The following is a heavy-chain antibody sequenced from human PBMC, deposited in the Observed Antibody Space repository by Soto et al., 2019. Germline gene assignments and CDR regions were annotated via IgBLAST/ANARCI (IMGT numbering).Heavy chain of an antibody. D-gene: IGHD2-15*01. CDR3: ARLYCSGGSCYGWNWFDP. J-gene: IGHJ5*02. Sequence: SETLSLTCTVSGGSISSSSYYWGWIRQPPGKGLEWIGSIYYSGSTYYNPSLKSRVTISVDTSKNQFSLKLSSVTAADTAVYYCARLYCSGGSCYGWNWFDPWGQGTLVTVSS. V-gene: IGHV4-39*01. CDR2: IYYSGST. CDR1: GGSISSSSYY.